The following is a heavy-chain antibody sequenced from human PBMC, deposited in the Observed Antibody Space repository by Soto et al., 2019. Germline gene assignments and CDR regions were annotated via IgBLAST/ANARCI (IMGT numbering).Heavy chain of an antibody. CDR2: IYSAGST. CDR3: ARLPGGTAPRPDY. D-gene: IGHD6-6*01. J-gene: IGHJ4*02. CDR1: GLTVSSSY. V-gene: IGHV3-53*01. Sequence: GGSLRLSCAASGLTVSSSYMSWVRQAPGKGLQWVSVIYSAGSTYYANSVKGRFTISRDISTNMVYLQMSSLTDEDTAVYYCARLPGGTAPRPDYWGQGTRVTVSS.